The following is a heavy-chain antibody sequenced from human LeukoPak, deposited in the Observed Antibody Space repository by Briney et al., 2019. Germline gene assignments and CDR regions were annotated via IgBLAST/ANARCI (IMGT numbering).Heavy chain of an antibody. CDR3: ARTAAALFRLDC. V-gene: IGHV1-2*02. J-gene: IGHJ4*02. CDR1: GYTFTGYY. D-gene: IGHD2-15*01. Sequence: ASVKVSCKSSGYTFTGYYMHWVRQAPGQGLEWMGWINPNSGGTKYAQKFQGRVTMTRDTSISTAYMELSRLRSDDTAVYYCARTAAALFRLDCWGQGTLVTVSS. CDR2: INPNSGGT.